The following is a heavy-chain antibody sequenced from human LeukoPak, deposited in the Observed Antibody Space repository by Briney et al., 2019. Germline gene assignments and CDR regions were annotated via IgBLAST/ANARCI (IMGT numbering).Heavy chain of an antibody. CDR3: ARSDAFDI. V-gene: IGHV4-34*01. Sequence: SETLSLTCAVYGGSFSGYYWSWIRQPPGKGLEWIGEINHSGSTNYNPSLKSRVTISVDTSKNQFSLKLSSVTAADTAVYYCARSDAFDIWGQGTMVTVSS. CDR1: GGSFSGYY. CDR2: INHSGST. J-gene: IGHJ3*02.